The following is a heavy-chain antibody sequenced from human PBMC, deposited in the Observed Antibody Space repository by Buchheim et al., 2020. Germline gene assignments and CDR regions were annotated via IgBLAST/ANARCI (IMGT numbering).Heavy chain of an antibody. V-gene: IGHV4-39*01. CDR1: VGSISSSSYY. J-gene: IGHJ5*02. CDR2: IYYSGST. D-gene: IGHD3-9*01. CDR3: ARLGRNYDILTGYSPSDWFDP. Sequence: QLQLQESGPGLVKPSETLSLTCTVSVGSISSSSYYWGWIRQPPGKGLEWIGSIYYSGSTYYNPSLKSRVTISVDTSKNQFSLKLSSVTAADTAVYYCARLGRNYDILTGYSPSDWFDPWGQGTL.